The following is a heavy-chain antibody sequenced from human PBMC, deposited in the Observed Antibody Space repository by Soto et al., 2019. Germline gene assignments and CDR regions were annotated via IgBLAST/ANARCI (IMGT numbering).Heavy chain of an antibody. D-gene: IGHD3-22*01. CDR1: GYSYTTYG. J-gene: IGHJ3*02. Sequence: GTSVKASCKASGYSYTTYGMRWVQQAHGQGLEWMGWISANNGNTYYAQKFQGRVIMTTDKPTRPIYLELRSLKIDDTAVYYCSRVFNFNSESSGYLDFFDIWGQGKMVTAS. V-gene: IGHV1-18*01. CDR2: ISANNGNT. CDR3: SRVFNFNSESSGYLDFFDI.